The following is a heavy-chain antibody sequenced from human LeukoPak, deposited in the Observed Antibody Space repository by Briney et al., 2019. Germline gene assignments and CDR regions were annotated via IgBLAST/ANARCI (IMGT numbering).Heavy chain of an antibody. CDR1: GFTFSRYA. D-gene: IGHD1-20*01. V-gene: IGHV3-64D*06. J-gene: IGHJ4*02. CDR3: ARVSGSLCFDY. Sequence: PGGSLRLSCSASGFTFSRYAMHWVRQAPGKGLEYVSAISSNGGSTYYADSVKGRFTISRDNSRNTLHLQMISLRAEDTAVYYCARVSGSLCFDYWGQGTLVTVSS. CDR2: ISSNGGST.